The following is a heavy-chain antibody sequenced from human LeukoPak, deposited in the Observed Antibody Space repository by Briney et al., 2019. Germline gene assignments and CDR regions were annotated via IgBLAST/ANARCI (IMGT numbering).Heavy chain of an antibody. V-gene: IGHV3-21*01. CDR3: AREVSEGFDV. CDR2: FGTRSTSI. J-gene: IGHJ6*02. Sequence: GGSLRLSCTASGFTFSGYSMNWIRQAPGKGLEWVSSFGTRSTSIYHAGSVKGRFAISRDNAKNSLYLQMNSLRAEDTALYYCAREVSEGFDVWGQGTTVTVSS. CDR1: GFTFSGYS. D-gene: IGHD3-22*01.